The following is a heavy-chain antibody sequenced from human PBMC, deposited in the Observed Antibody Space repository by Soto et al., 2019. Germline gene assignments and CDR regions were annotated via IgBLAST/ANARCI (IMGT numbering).Heavy chain of an antibody. J-gene: IGHJ4*02. CDR1: GFTFNNYA. CDR2: ISGSGGST. Sequence: EVQLLESGGGLVQPGGSLRLSCTASGFTFNNYAISWVRQAPGKGLEWVSTISGSGGSTYYADSVKDRFAISRDNSKNTVYLQMNSLRAEDTDVYYCAKDYPAIAVPGPVAIFDYWGQGTLVTVSS. CDR3: AKDYPAIAVPGPVAIFDY. V-gene: IGHV3-23*01. D-gene: IGHD6-19*01.